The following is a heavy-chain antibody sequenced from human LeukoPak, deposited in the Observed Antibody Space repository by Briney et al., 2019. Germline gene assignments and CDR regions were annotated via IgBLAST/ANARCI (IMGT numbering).Heavy chain of an antibody. J-gene: IGHJ6*03. CDR1: TFNFGLYV. D-gene: IGHD2-15*01. CDR2: ISTTGGTT. Sequence: GGSLRLSCEASTFNFGLYVMTWARQAPGRGLEWVSAISTTGGTTYYADSVRGRFTISRDNSRNTLYLQMNSLRAEDTAIYYCAKNGDRGAYCSGGTCYPYYYYYMDVWGKETTVTISS. V-gene: IGHV3-23*01. CDR3: AKNGDRGAYCSGGTCYPYYYYYMDV.